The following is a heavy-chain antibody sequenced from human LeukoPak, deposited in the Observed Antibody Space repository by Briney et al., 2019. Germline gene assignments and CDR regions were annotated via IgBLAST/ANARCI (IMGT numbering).Heavy chain of an antibody. CDR3: PRRTMGIRIAAAGIYYFDH. J-gene: IGHJ4*02. Sequence: SETLSLTCTVSAVSLSSLYWGWIRQPPGKGLEWIGYIHYSGSTIFNPSLRGRVTISIPTSKNQFSLRLTSLTAADTAVYFCPRRTMGIRIAAAGIYYFDHWGQGTLVTVSS. CDR2: IHYSGST. V-gene: IGHV4-59*08. D-gene: IGHD6-13*01. CDR1: AVSLSSLY.